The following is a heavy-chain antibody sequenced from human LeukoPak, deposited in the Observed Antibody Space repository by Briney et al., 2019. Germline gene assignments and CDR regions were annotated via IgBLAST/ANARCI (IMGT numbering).Heavy chain of an antibody. D-gene: IGHD6-19*01. J-gene: IGHJ2*01. CDR1: GYSFTSYW. CDR2: IYPGDSDT. CDR3: ARRRSSGWYNWYFDL. Sequence: GESLKISCQGSGYSFTSYWIGWVRQMPGKGLEWMGIIYPGDSDTRYSPSFQGQVTISADKSISTAYLQWSSLKASDTAMYYCARRRSSGWYNWYFDLWGRGTLVTVSS. V-gene: IGHV5-51*01.